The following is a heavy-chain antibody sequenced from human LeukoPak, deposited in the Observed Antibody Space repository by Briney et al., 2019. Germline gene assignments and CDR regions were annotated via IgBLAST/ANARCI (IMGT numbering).Heavy chain of an antibody. D-gene: IGHD6-13*01. CDR1: GGSFSGYY. CDR2: INHSGST. V-gene: IGHV4-34*01. CDR3: ATTSIAAAPPLYYYYYGMDV. Sequence: SETLSLTCAVYGGSFSGYYWSWIRQPPGKGLEWIGEINHSGSTNYNPSLKSRVTISVDTSKNQLSLKLSSVTAADTAVYYCATTSIAAAPPLYYYYYGMDVWGQGTTVTVSS. J-gene: IGHJ6*02.